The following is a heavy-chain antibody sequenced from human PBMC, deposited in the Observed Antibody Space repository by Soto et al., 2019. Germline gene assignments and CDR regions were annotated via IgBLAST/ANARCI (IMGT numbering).Heavy chain of an antibody. CDR2: ISAYNGNT. CDR3: ARVSYYDILTGPLGDYYYYGMDV. J-gene: IGHJ6*02. V-gene: IGHV1-18*01. Sequence: ASVKVSCKASGYTFTSYGISWVRQAPGQGLEWKGWISAYNGNTNYAQKHQGRVTMTTDTSTSTAYMELRSLRSDDTAVYYCARVSYYDILTGPLGDYYYYGMDVWGQGTTVTVSS. CDR1: GYTFTSYG. D-gene: IGHD3-9*01.